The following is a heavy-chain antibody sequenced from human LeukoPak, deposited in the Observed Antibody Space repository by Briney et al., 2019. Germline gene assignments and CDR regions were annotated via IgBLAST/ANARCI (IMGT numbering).Heavy chain of an antibody. CDR3: ALGVYSGYDYRDWYFDL. CDR2: IYSGGST. V-gene: IGHV3-53*01. CDR1: GFTVSSNY. J-gene: IGHJ2*01. Sequence: GGSLRLSCAASGFTVSSNYMSWVRQAPGKGLEWVSVIYSGGSTYYADSVKGRFTISRDNSKNTLYLQMNSLRAEDTAVYYCALGVYSGYDYRDWYFDLWGRGTLVTVSS. D-gene: IGHD5-12*01.